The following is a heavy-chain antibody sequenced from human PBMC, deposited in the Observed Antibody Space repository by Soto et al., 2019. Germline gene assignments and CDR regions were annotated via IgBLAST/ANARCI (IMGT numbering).Heavy chain of an antibody. CDR2: INHSGTI. Sequence: SLTCAVYGGSSSGYYWTWIRQPPGKGLEWIGEINHSGTINFNPSLKSRLTISLDTSKKHFSLKLSSVTDADTAAYYCARADRTLVTSYSLDVWGQGTTVTVSS. CDR1: GGSSSGYY. D-gene: IGHD2-21*02. J-gene: IGHJ6*02. CDR3: ARADRTLVTSYSLDV. V-gene: IGHV4-34*01.